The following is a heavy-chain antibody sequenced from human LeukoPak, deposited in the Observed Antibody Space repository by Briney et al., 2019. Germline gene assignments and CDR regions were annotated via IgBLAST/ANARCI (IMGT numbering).Heavy chain of an antibody. CDR1: GYSVSSGYY. CDR2: IYRSGST. V-gene: IGHV4-38-2*02. D-gene: IGHD1-26*01. J-gene: IGHJ6*03. Sequence: SETLSLTCTVSGYSVSSGYYWGWIRQPPGKGLEWIGTIYRSGSTYSNPSLRGRVTISVDTSKNQFSLKLSSVTAADTAVYYCARTGAGYYYYYMDVWGKGTTVTVSS. CDR3: ARTGAGYYYYYMDV.